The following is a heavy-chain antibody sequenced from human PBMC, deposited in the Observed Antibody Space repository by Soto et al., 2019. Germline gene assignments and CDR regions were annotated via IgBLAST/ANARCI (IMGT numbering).Heavy chain of an antibody. Sequence: SETLSRTCAVYGGSFSCYYWSWIRQPPGKGLEWIGEINHSGSTNYNPSLKSRVTISVDTSKNQFSLKLSSVTAADTAVYYCARGRSDYDFWSGALYYYYYGMDVWGQGTTVT. J-gene: IGHJ6*02. CDR2: INHSGST. CDR3: ARGRSDYDFWSGALYYYYYGMDV. D-gene: IGHD3-3*01. V-gene: IGHV4-34*01. CDR1: GGSFSCYY.